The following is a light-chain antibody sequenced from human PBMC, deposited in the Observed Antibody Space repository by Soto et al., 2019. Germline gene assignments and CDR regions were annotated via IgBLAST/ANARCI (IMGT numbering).Light chain of an antibody. CDR3: AAWDDSLNAYV. CDR2: SNN. J-gene: IGLJ1*01. Sequence: QSVLTQTPSASGTPGQRVTISCSGRSSNIGNNIVNWYQQLPGTAPRRLIHSNNRRPSGVPDRFSGSKSGTSASLAINGRQSEDEADYYCAAWDDSLNAYVFGAGTKLTVL. CDR1: SSNIGNNI. V-gene: IGLV1-44*01.